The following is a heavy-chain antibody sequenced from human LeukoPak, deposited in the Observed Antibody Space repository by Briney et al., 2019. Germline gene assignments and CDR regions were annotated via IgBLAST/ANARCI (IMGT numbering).Heavy chain of an antibody. CDR1: GGSISSYY. V-gene: IGHV4-59*01. Sequence: SETLSLTCTVSGGSISSYYWSWIRQPPGKGLEWIGYIYYSGSTNYNPSLKSRVTISVDMSKNQFSLKLTSVTAADTAVYYCARAGSSAYLIDYWGQGTLVTVSS. CDR3: ARAGSSAYLIDY. CDR2: IYYSGST. D-gene: IGHD3-22*01. J-gene: IGHJ4*02.